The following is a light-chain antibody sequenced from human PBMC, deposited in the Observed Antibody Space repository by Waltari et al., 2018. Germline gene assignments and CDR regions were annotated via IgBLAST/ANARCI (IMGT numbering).Light chain of an antibody. CDR2: GAS. Sequence: TVMTHSPAPLSVSPGARSPFPCRTSQTISSNLAWYQQKPGQDPRLLIYGASIRATGIPARFSGSGFGTEFTLTISSLQSEDFAVYYCQQYNNWHPWTFGQGTKVEIK. CDR3: QQYNNWHPWT. J-gene: IGKJ1*01. CDR1: QTISSN. V-gene: IGKV3-15*01.